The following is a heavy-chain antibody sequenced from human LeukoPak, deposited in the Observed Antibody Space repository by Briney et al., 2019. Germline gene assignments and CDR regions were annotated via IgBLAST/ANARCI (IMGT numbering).Heavy chain of an antibody. D-gene: IGHD6-13*01. CDR2: ISSSSSTI. Sequence: GGSLRLSCALSGFTLSRYSMNWVRQAPGKGLERVSYISSSSSTIYYADSVKGRFTISRDNDKNSLYLQMNSLRAEDTAVYYCARGGQQQLVYFDYWGEGTLVTVSS. CDR1: GFTLSRYS. J-gene: IGHJ4*02. CDR3: ARGGQQQLVYFDY. V-gene: IGHV3-48*04.